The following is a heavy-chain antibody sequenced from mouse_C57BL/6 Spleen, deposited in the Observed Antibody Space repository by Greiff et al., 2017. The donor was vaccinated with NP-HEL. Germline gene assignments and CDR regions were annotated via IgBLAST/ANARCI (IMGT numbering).Heavy chain of an antibody. CDR2: INPSSGYT. V-gene: IGHV1-7*01. Sequence: QVQLQQSGAELAKPGASVKLSCKASGYTFTSYWMHWVKQRPGQGLEWIGYINPSSGYTKYNQKFKDQATLTADKSSSTAYMQLSSLTYEDSAVYYCAKEAGYYFGYRGQGPTLTVSS. J-gene: IGHJ2*01. CDR3: AKEAGYYFGY. CDR1: GYTFTSYW.